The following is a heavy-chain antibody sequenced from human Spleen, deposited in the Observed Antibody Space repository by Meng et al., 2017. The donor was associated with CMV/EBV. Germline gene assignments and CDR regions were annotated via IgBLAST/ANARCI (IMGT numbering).Heavy chain of an antibody. V-gene: IGHV1-18*01. CDR2: ISGYNGNT. CDR1: GVTFDSYG. Sequence: ASVKVSCKASGVTFDSYGINWARQAPGQGLEWMGWISGYNGNTNYAQKFQDRVTMTTDTSSSTAYMELRSLRSDDTAVYYCARGGYCSSTSCYVYGMDVWGQGTTVTVSS. CDR3: ARGGYCSSTSCYVYGMDV. D-gene: IGHD2-2*01. J-gene: IGHJ6*02.